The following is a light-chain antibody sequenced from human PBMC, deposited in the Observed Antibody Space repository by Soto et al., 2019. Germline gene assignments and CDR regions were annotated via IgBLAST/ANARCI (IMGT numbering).Light chain of an antibody. CDR2: LGS. Sequence: VMTQTPLSLSVSPGQPSSISCRSSQSLLHSNGFNYLDWYLQKPGQSPQLLIYLGSNRASGVPDRFSGSGSGTDFTLNISRVEAEDVGVYYCMQALQTPYTFGQGTRLEI. CDR3: MQALQTPYT. J-gene: IGKJ5*01. CDR1: QSLLHSNGFNY. V-gene: IGKV2-28*01.